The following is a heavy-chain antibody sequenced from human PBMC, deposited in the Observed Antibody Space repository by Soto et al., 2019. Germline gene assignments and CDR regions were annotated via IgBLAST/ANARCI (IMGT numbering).Heavy chain of an antibody. D-gene: IGHD6-19*01. J-gene: IGHJ4*02. V-gene: IGHV4-59*01. CDR1: GVSISGSY. CDR3: ARSVAVPGAHIDY. CDR2: VYYTGST. Sequence: ESLSLAGRVSGVSISGSYWSWIRQSPGKGLEWLGYVYYTGSTNYSPSLRSRVSISVDTSKNEFSLRLSSVTAADTAVYFCARSVAVPGAHIDYWGQGTQVTVYS.